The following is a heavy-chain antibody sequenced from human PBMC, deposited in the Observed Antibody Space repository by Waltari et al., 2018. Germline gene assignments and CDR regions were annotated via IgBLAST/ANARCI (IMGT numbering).Heavy chain of an antibody. D-gene: IGHD5-12*01. Sequence: EVQLVECGGGLIQPGGSMRLSCAGSGFPVSHHYMCRVRQAPGKGLEWVSVIFAAGGTYYADSVKGRFTISRDTSKNTLYLQMDSLRVEDTAVYYCARAGLGSPLEWQRLFDSWGQGTLVTVSS. CDR1: GFPVSHHY. J-gene: IGHJ4*02. V-gene: IGHV3-53*01. CDR2: IFAAGGT. CDR3: ARAGLGSPLEWQRLFDS.